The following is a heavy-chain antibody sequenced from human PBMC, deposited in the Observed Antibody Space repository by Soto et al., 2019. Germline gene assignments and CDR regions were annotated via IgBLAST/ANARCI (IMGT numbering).Heavy chain of an antibody. J-gene: IGHJ4*02. V-gene: IGHV4-30-2*01. CDR3: ARLLHDSRGYYYFDQ. CDR2: IYHSGST. Sequence: SETLSLTCAVSGGSISSGGYSWSWIRQPPGKGLEWIGYIYHSGSTYYNPSLKSRVTVSVDTSKNQFSLKLSSVTAADTAVYYCARLLHDSRGYYYFDQWGQGTLVTVSS. D-gene: IGHD3-22*01. CDR1: GGSISSGGYS.